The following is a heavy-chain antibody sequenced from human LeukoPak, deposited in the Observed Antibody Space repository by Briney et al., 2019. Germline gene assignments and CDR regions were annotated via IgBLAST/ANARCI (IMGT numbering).Heavy chain of an antibody. D-gene: IGHD2-15*01. CDR1: GGSFSGYY. CDR2: INHSGST. Sequence: PSETLSLTCAVYGGSFSGYYWSWIRQPPGKGLEWIGEINHSGSTNYKPSLKSRVTISVDTSKNQFSLKLSSVTAADTAVYYCARGPYCSGGSCYSRFDYWGQGTLVTVSS. V-gene: IGHV4-34*01. J-gene: IGHJ4*02. CDR3: ARGPYCSGGSCYSRFDY.